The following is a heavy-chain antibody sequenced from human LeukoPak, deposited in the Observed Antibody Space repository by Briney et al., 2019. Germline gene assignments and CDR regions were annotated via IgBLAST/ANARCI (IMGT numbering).Heavy chain of an antibody. CDR2: ISGSGGST. CDR1: GFTFSSYA. Sequence: PGGSLRLSCAASGFTFSSYAMSWVRQAPGKGLEWVSAISGSGGSTYYADSVKGRFTISRDNSKNTLYLQMNSLRAEDTAVYYCAKDALRARRDYYYYGMDVWGQGTTDTVSS. CDR3: AKDALRARRDYYYYGMDV. V-gene: IGHV3-23*01. J-gene: IGHJ6*02.